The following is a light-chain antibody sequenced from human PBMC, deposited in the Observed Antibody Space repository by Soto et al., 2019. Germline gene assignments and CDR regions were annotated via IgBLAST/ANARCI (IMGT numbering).Light chain of an antibody. J-gene: IGKJ1*01. CDR3: QQYNNWPPTWT. V-gene: IGKV3-15*01. CDR1: QSVSSN. CDR2: GAS. Sequence: EIVMTQSPATLSVSPGERATLSCRASQSVSSNLAWYQQKPGQAPRLLIYGASTRATGIPARFSGSGSGTECTLTVSSLQSEDFSVYYCQQYNNWPPTWTFGQGTKVEI.